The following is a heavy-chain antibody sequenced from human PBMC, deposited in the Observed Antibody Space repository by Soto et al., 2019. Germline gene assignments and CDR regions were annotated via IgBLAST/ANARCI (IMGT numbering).Heavy chain of an antibody. V-gene: IGHV3-30*18. CDR3: AKDLSHIAVVPATPDY. CDR2: ISYDGSNK. D-gene: IGHD2-2*01. Sequence: HPGGSLRLSCAASGFTLSSYGMHWVRQAPGKGLEWVAVISYDGSNKYYADSVKGRFTISRDNSKNTLYLQMNSLRAEDTAVYYCAKDLSHIAVVPATPDYWGQGTLVTVSS. CDR1: GFTLSSYG. J-gene: IGHJ4*02.